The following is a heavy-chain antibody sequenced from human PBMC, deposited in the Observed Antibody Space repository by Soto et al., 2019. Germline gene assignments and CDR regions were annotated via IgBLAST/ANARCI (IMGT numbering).Heavy chain of an antibody. CDR1: GYSFTIYW. CDR2: IYPVNSDT. V-gene: IGHV5-51*01. CDR3: ARQDPSGLYYFDY. Sequence: PGESLKISCKGSGYSFTIYWIGWVRQMPGKGLEWMGIIYPVNSDTRYSPSFQGQVTISADKSISTAYLQWSSLKASDTAMYYCARQDPSGLYYFDYWGHGTLVTVS. D-gene: IGHD3-10*01. J-gene: IGHJ4*01.